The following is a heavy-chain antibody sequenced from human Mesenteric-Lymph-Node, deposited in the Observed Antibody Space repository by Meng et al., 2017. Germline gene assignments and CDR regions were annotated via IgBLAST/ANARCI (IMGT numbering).Heavy chain of an antibody. CDR3: ARGYYGGNSDFDY. D-gene: IGHD4-23*01. V-gene: IGHV3-33*01. CDR2: IWSDGSNR. Sequence: QGQRVESGGGGGQPGRSRRRSGAASGFTFRSYGMHWVRQAPGKGLEWVAVIWSDGSNRYYADSVKGRFAISRDISKNTLILQMNSLRAEDTAVYYCARGYYGGNSDFDYWGQGTLVTVSS. CDR1: GFTFRSYG. J-gene: IGHJ4*02.